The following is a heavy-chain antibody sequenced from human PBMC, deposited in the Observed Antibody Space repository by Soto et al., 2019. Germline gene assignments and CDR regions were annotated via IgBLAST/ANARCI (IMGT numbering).Heavy chain of an antibody. D-gene: IGHD6-13*01. CDR2: IYYSGST. J-gene: IGHJ6*02. Sequence: SETLSLTCTVSGGSISSYYWSWIRQPPGKGLEWIGYIYYSGSTNYNPSLKSRVTISVDTSKSQFSLKLSSVTAADTAVYYCARDHLSSSSDYYYGMDVWGQGTTVTVSS. CDR1: GGSISSYY. CDR3: ARDHLSSSSDYYYGMDV. V-gene: IGHV4-59*01.